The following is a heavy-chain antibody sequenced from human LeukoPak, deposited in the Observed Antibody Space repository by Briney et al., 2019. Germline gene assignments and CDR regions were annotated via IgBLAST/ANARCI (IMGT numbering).Heavy chain of an antibody. J-gene: IGHJ4*02. CDR2: IYSGGST. CDR3: ARYGTGYSGYY. D-gene: IGHD5-12*01. V-gene: IGHV3-53*01. Sequence: GGSLRLSCAASGFTVSSNYMTWVRQAPGKGLEWVSIIYSGGSTYYADSVKGRFTISRDSSKNTLYLQMNSLRAEDTAVYYCARYGTGYSGYYWGQGTLVTVSS. CDR1: GFTVSSNY.